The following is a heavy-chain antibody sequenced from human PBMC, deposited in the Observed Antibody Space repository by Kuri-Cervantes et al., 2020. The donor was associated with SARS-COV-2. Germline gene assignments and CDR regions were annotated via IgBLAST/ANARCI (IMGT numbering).Heavy chain of an antibody. V-gene: IGHV1-46*01. CDR3: ARDFTTTIAVAGDYYYGMDV. CDR1: GYTFTSYY. J-gene: IGHJ6*02. D-gene: IGHD6-19*01. CDR2: FDPEDGET. Sequence: ASVKVSCKASGYTFTSYYMHWVRQAPGKGLEWMGGFDPEDGETIYAQKFQGRVTMTRDTSTSTVYMELSSLRSEDTAVYYCARDFTTTIAVAGDYYYGMDVWGQGTTVTVSS.